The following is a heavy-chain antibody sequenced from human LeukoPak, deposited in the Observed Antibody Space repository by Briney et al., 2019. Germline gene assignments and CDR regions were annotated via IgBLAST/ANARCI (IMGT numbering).Heavy chain of an antibody. D-gene: IGHD1-26*01. CDR1: GGSISSYY. J-gene: IGHJ3*02. Sequence: PSETLSLTCTVSGGSISSYYWSWIRQPPGKGLEWIGYIYYSGSTNYNPSLESRVTISVDTSKNQFSLKLSSVTAADTAVYYCARGPSSDKFDIWGQGTMVTVSS. CDR2: IYYSGST. V-gene: IGHV4-59*01. CDR3: ARGPSSDKFDI.